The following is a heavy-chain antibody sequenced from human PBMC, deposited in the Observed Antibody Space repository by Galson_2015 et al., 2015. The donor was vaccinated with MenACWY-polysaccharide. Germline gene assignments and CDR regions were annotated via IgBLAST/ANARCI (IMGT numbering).Heavy chain of an antibody. CDR1: GFTFSSFW. CDR2: IKQDGSEK. Sequence: SLRLSCAASGFTFSSFWMSWVRQAPGKGLEWVAIIKQDGSEKYYVDSVKGRFSISRENAKNSLYLQMNSLRSEDTAVYYRARDPLDSSGYTGGSVFDLWGRGTLVTVSS. CDR3: ARDPLDSSGYTGGSVFDL. D-gene: IGHD3-22*01. J-gene: IGHJ2*01. V-gene: IGHV3-7*01.